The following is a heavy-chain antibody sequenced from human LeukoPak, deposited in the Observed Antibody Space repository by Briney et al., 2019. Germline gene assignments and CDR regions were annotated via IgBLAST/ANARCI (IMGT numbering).Heavy chain of an antibody. CDR1: GFTFSSYW. D-gene: IGHD5-12*01. CDR2: IKQDGSEK. J-gene: IGHJ4*02. CDR3: ARAPYNSYGDYFDY. V-gene: IGHV3-7*01. Sequence: GGSLRLSCAASGFTFSSYWMSWVRQAPGKGLEWVANIKQDGSEKYYVDSVKGRFTISRDNAKNSLYLQMNSLRAEDTAVYYCARAPYNSYGDYFDYWGQGTLVTVSS.